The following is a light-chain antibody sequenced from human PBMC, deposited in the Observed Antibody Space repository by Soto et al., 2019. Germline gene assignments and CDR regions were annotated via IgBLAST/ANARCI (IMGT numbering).Light chain of an antibody. CDR3: QQYGTSPKYT. CDR1: QSIGSNY. J-gene: IGKJ2*01. V-gene: IGKV3-20*01. Sequence: EVVLTQSPGTLSLSPGERATLSCRASQSIGSNYLVWYQQRPGQAPRLLIYGASSRATGVPDRFSGSGSGTDFTLTISRLETEDFAVYYCQQYGTSPKYTFGQGTKLEIK. CDR2: GAS.